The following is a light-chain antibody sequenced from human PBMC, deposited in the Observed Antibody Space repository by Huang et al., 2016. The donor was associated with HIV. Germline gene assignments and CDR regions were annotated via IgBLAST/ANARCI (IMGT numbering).Light chain of an antibody. J-gene: IGKJ1*01. CDR2: LGS. Sequence: DIVMTQSPLSLSVTPGEAASISCRSSQSLLNSNGYNYLDWYFQKPGQSPQLLIYLGSNRASGVPDRFSGSGAGTDFTLNISRVEAEDVGVYYCMHAIESPRTCGQGTKVEIK. V-gene: IGKV2-28*01. CDR1: QSLLNSNGYNY. CDR3: MHAIESPRT.